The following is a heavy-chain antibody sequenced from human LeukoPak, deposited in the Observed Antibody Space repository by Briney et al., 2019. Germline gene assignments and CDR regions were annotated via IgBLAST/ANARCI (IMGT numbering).Heavy chain of an antibody. D-gene: IGHD5-18*01. CDR3: ARDRGYSYGLRYGAFDI. J-gene: IGHJ3*02. CDR1: GGSISSYY. CDR2: IYYSGST. V-gene: IGHV4-59*01. Sequence: SETLSLTCTVSGGSISSYYWSWTRQPSGKGLEWIGYIYYSGSTNYNPSLKSRVTISVDTSKNQFSLKLSSVTAADTAVYYCARDRGYSYGLRYGAFDIWAKGQWSPSLQ.